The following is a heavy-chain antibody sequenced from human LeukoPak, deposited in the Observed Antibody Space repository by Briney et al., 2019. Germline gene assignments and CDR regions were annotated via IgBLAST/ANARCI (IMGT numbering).Heavy chain of an antibody. D-gene: IGHD3-16*01. CDR1: GFTFSSYA. J-gene: IGHJ6*03. V-gene: IGHV3-48*03. CDR3: ARAGELRYMDV. Sequence: GGSLRLSCAASGFTFSSYAMHWVRQGPGKGLEWLSTIKGTGLTTYYADSVKGRFTISRDNTKNSVFLQMGSLRADDTAIYYCARAGELRYMDVWGKGTAVTVSS. CDR2: IKGTGLTT.